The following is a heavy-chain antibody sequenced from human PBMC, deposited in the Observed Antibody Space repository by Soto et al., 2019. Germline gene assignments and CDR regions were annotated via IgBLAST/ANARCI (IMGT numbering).Heavy chain of an antibody. D-gene: IGHD3-9*01. CDR2: ISSSSSYI. Sequence: PGGSLRLSCAASGFTFSSYSMNWVRQAPGKGLEWVSSISSSSSYIYYADSVKGRFTISRDNAKNSLYLQMNSLRAEDTAVYYCARDAVLRYSGGYFDYWGQGTLVTVSS. CDR3: ARDAVLRYSGGYFDY. CDR1: GFTFSSYS. J-gene: IGHJ4*02. V-gene: IGHV3-21*01.